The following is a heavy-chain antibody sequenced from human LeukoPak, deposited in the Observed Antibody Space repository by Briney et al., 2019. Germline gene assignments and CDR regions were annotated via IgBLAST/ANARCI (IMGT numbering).Heavy chain of an antibody. J-gene: IGHJ6*02. D-gene: IGHD3-9*01. CDR1: GGPISSGGYY. V-gene: IGHV4-31*03. CDR2: IYYSGST. Sequence: SETLSLTCTVSGGPISSGGYYWSWIRQHPGKGLEWIGYIYYSGSTYYNPCLKSRVTISVDTSKNQFSLKLSSVTAADTAVYYCARGPDPDILTGYQINYYYYGMDVWGQGTTVTVSS. CDR3: ARGPDPDILTGYQINYYYYGMDV.